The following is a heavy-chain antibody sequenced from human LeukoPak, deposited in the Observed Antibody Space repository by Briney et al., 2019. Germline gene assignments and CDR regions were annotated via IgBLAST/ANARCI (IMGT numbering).Heavy chain of an antibody. CDR2: MHPGNGNT. CDR3: AREGSYCVGGDCYSFDF. D-gene: IGHD2-21*02. Sequence: ASVNVSCTASGYRFISNYIQWVRQAPGLGPEWVGWMHPGNGNTRYAEKFQGRVTMTRDTSINTAYLDLNSLRSDDTAVYYCAREGSYCVGGDCYSFDFWGQGTLITVSS. CDR1: GYRFISNY. V-gene: IGHV1-2*02. J-gene: IGHJ4*02.